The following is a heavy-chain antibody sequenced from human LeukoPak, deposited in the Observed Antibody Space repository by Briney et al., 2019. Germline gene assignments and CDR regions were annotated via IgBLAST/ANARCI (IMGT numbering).Heavy chain of an antibody. CDR3: AKVNYCGGDCRYFDY. CDR2: ISGTGIST. V-gene: IGHV3-23*01. J-gene: IGHJ4*02. CDR1: GFTFRSYA. Sequence: GGSLRLSCAASGFTFRSYAMSWVRQAPGKGLEWVSAISGTGISTYYADSVKGRFTISRDNSKNTLYLQMDSLRAEDTAIYYCAKVNYCGGDCRYFDYWGQGTLVTVSS. D-gene: IGHD2-21*02.